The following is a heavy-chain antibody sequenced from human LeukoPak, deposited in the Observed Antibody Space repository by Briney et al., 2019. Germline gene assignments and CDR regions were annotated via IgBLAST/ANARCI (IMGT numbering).Heavy chain of an antibody. V-gene: IGHV3-23*01. CDR2: ISGSGDST. J-gene: IGHJ4*02. CDR1: GFTFSNYA. CDR3: ARDKIVGATKFDS. Sequence: GGSLRLSCAASGFTFSNYAMRWVRQAPGKGLEWVSGISGSGDSTYYADSVKGRFTISRDNSKNTLYQQMNSLRAEDTAVYYCARDKIVGATKFDSWGQGTLVTVSS. D-gene: IGHD1-26*01.